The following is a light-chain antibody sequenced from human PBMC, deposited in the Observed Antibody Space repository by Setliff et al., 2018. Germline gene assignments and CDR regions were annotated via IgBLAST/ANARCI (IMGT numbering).Light chain of an antibody. Sequence: QSALTQPPSASGSPGQAVTISCTGTSSDIGGYKYVSWYQQHPGNAPKLMIYEVNKRPSGVPDGFSGSKSGNTASLTVSGLQAEDEADYYCSSNIGSNNFDVFGTGTKATVL. CDR3: SSNIGSNNFDV. V-gene: IGLV2-8*01. CDR1: SSDIGGYKY. CDR2: EVN. J-gene: IGLJ1*01.